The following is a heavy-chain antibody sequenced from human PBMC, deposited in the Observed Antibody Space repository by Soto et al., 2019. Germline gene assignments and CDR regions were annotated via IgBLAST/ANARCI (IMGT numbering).Heavy chain of an antibody. CDR3: ATWNTYYDILTGYTFDY. CDR2: IYYSGST. J-gene: IGHJ4*02. CDR1: GGSISSYY. Sequence: SETLSLTCTVSGGSISSYYWSWIRQPPGKGLEWIGYIYYSGSTYYNPSLKSRVTISVDTSKNQFSLKLSSVTAADTAVYYCATWNTYYDILTGYTFDYWGQGTLVTVSS. V-gene: IGHV4-59*04. D-gene: IGHD3-9*01.